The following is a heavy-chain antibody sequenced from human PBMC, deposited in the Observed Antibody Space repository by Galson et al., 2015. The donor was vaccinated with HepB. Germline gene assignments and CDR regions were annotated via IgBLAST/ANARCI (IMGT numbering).Heavy chain of an antibody. V-gene: IGHV3-53*01. D-gene: IGHD3-16*01. Sequence: SLRLSCAASGFTVSNNYMTWVRQAPGKGLEWVSVIYSGGSTYYADSVKGRFIISRDNSKNTLYLQMSSLRAEDTAVYYCGRDTRSLGALDVWGQGTMVTVSS. CDR3: GRDTRSLGALDV. CDR1: GFTVSNNY. J-gene: IGHJ3*01. CDR2: IYSGGST.